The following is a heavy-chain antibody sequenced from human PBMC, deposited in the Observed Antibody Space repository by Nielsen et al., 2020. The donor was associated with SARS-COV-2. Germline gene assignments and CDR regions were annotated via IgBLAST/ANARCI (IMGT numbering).Heavy chain of an antibody. J-gene: IGHJ4*02. Sequence: GESLKISCAASGFNLRSYAMSWVRQAPGKGLEWVSTIVGSGGSSYSADSVKGRFTISRDNSKNTLYLQMNSLRADDTAVYYCARDQDYENLIDYWGQGTLVTVST. CDR2: IVGSGGSS. V-gene: IGHV3-23*01. CDR3: ARDQDYENLIDY. CDR1: GFNLRSYA. D-gene: IGHD3-22*01.